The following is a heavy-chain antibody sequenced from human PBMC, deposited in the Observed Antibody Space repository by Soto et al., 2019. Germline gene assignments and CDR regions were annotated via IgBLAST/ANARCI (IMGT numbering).Heavy chain of an antibody. CDR3: AGEGAGRHWYFAL. V-gene: IGHV4-4*02. J-gene: IGHJ2*01. Sequence: QVQLQESGAGLVNPSWTLSLTCAVSGGSSSSSSSNYWSWVRQPPGKGLEWIGDIYESGSTNYNPSLTSRVTISMAKSKNMCYLKVTSVTTADNAVYYSAGEGAGRHWYFALGGRGTLVTVSS. CDR1: GGSSSSSSSNY. CDR2: IYESGST. D-gene: IGHD1-26*01.